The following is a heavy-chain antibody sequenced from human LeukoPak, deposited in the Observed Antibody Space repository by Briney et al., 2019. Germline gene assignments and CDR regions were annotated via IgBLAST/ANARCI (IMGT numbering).Heavy chain of an antibody. J-gene: IGHJ4*02. CDR3: ASSHPLGSNNDYYTPFDY. CDR1: GVSISNYY. V-gene: IGHV4-59*01. Sequence: SEILSLTCTVSGVSISNYYWSWLRQPPGKGLEWIGYIYYSGDTNYNPSLKSRVTISVDTSKNQFSLKLTSVIAADTAVYYCASSHPLGSNNDYYTPFDYWGQGALVIVSS. D-gene: IGHD3-3*01. CDR2: IYYSGDT.